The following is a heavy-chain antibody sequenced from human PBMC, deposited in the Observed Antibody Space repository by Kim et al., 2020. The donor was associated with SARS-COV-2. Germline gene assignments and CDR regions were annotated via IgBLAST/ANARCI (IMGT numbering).Heavy chain of an antibody. J-gene: IGHJ3*02. CDR3: ARDLNWNYYIEDAFDI. Sequence: SETLSLTCTVSGGSISSYYWSWIRQPAGKGLEWIGRIYTSGSTNYNPSLKSRVTMSVDTSKNQFSLKLSSVTAADTAVYYCARDLNWNYYIEDAFDIWGQGTMVTVSS. D-gene: IGHD1-7*01. V-gene: IGHV4-4*07. CDR1: GGSISSYY. CDR2: IYTSGST.